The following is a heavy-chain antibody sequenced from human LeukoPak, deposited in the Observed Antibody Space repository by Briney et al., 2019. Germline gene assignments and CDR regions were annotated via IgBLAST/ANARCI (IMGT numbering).Heavy chain of an antibody. V-gene: IGHV3-30*02. CDR1: GFTFSSYG. D-gene: IGHD3-22*01. J-gene: IGHJ6*03. Sequence: GGSLRLSCAASGFTFSSYGMHWVRQAPGKGLEWVAFIRYDGSNKYYADSVKGRFTISRDNSKNTLYLQMNSLRAEDTAVYYCARGDSSGYYHIKYYYYYMDVWGKGTTVTVSS. CDR3: ARGDSSGYYHIKYYYYYMDV. CDR2: IRYDGSNK.